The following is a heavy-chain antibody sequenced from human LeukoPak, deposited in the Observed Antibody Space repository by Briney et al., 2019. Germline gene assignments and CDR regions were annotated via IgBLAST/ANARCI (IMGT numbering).Heavy chain of an antibody. V-gene: IGHV3-23*03. Sequence: GGSLRLSCAASGFTFSSYAMSWVRQAPGTGLEWVSIIYTGGDTYFADSVKGRFTISRDNSKNTLYLQMNSLRAEDTAVYYCAKRNWEVDYWGQGTLVTVSS. CDR1: GFTFSSYA. J-gene: IGHJ4*02. D-gene: IGHD7-27*01. CDR2: IYTGGDT. CDR3: AKRNWEVDY.